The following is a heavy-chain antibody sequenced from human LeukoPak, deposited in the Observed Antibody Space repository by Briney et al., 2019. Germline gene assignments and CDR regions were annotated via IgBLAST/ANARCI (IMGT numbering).Heavy chain of an antibody. CDR2: TSPDGNEK. V-gene: IGHV3-30*01. D-gene: IGHD3-22*01. Sequence: GESLRLSCAASGFTFSRYAMHWVRQAPGKGLEWVAVTSPDGNEKYYADSVKGRFTISRDNSKNTVFLQMNSLSTEDTAVYSCFTGSAYYYDSWGQGTLVTVSS. CDR1: GFTFSRYA. J-gene: IGHJ5*01. CDR3: FTGSAYYYDS.